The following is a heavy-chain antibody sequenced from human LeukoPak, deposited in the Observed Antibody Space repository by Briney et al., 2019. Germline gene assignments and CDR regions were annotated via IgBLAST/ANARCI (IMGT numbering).Heavy chain of an antibody. V-gene: IGHV4-59*11. CDR1: GVSISSHY. CDR2: IYYSGST. CDR3: ARGGRLSRWVDP. Sequence: PSETLSLTCTVPGVSISSHYWSWIRQPPGKGLEWIGYIYYSGSTNYNPSLKSRVTISVDTSKNQFSLKLSSVTAADTAVYYCARGGRLSRWVDPWGQGTLVTVSS. D-gene: IGHD2-15*01. J-gene: IGHJ5*02.